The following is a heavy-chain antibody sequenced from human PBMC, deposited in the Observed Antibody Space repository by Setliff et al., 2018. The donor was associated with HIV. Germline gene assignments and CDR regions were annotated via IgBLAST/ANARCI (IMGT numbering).Heavy chain of an antibody. D-gene: IGHD2-21*02. CDR2: VYSDGRA. Sequence: PSETLSLTCTVSGGSISSGSYYWAWIRQPPGKGLEWIANVYSDGRANYNPSLKSRVTISVDMSKNQFSLNLNSVTAADTAVYYCARGQGCGGGCHYAFEMWGQGTMVTVSS. CDR1: GGSISSGSYY. CDR3: ARGQGCGGGCHYAFEM. J-gene: IGHJ3*02. V-gene: IGHV4-61*05.